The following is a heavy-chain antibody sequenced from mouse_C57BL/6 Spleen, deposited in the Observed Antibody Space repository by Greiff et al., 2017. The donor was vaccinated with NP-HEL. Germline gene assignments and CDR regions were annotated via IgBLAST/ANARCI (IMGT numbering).Heavy chain of an antibody. CDR1: GFTIKDYY. Sequence: EVQLQQSGAELVRPGASVKLSCTASGFTIKDYYMHWVKQRPEQGLEWIGRIDPEDGDTDYAQKFQGKATMTADTSSNTAYLQRSSLTSEGTAVYYCTTWPITTVAYYFDYWGQGTTLTVSS. CDR3: TTWPITTVAYYFDY. J-gene: IGHJ2*01. CDR2: IDPEDGDT. D-gene: IGHD1-1*01. V-gene: IGHV14-1*01.